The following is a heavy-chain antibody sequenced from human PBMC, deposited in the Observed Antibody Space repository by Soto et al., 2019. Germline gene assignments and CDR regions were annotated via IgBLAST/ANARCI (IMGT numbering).Heavy chain of an antibody. D-gene: IGHD1-7*01. V-gene: IGHV3-23*01. Sequence: EVQLLESGGGLVQRGGSLRLSCAASGFSFSKYAMTWVRQAPGKGLEWLSAISGTGGSVWHADSVRGRFTISRDNSKDTLFLQMDSLRGEDTAVYYCAREFMNYAPYWLDPWGQGTLVTVSS. CDR2: ISGTGGSV. J-gene: IGHJ5*02. CDR3: AREFMNYAPYWLDP. CDR1: GFSFSKYA.